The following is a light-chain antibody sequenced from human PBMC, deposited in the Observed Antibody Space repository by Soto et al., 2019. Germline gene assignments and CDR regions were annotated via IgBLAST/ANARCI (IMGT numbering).Light chain of an antibody. V-gene: IGKV2-30*02. Sequence: DVVMSQSPLSLPVTLGQPSAISCRSSQSLVHSDGNTYLNWLQQRPGQSPRRLIYKVSNRDSGVPERFRGSGSGTDFTLTISRVEAEEIGVYYCVQGTYWPRAFGQGTKVDIK. CDR3: VQGTYWPRA. CDR2: KVS. CDR1: QSLVHSDGNTY. J-gene: IGKJ1*01.